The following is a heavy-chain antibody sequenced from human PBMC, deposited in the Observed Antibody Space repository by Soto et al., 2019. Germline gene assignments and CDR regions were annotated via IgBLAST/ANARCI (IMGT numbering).Heavy chain of an antibody. J-gene: IGHJ6*02. Sequence: SETLSLTCTVSGGSINNYYWSWIRQLPGKGLEWIGYIYYTGNTNYNPSLKSRVTISVDTSKNQVSLKLRSVTAADTAMYYCARDQGVQGDYYGMDVWGQGTTVTVSS. D-gene: IGHD3-16*01. V-gene: IGHV4-59*01. CDR1: GGSINNYY. CDR3: ARDQGVQGDYYGMDV. CDR2: IYYTGNT.